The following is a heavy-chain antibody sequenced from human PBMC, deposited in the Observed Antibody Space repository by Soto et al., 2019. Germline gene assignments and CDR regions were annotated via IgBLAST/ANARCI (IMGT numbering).Heavy chain of an antibody. CDR3: ARGGGGRVTTFFVCTYKWFDP. CDR2: MNPNRGNT. J-gene: IGHJ5*02. D-gene: IGHD4-17*01. V-gene: IGHV1-8*01. Sequence: QVQLVQSGAEVKKPGASVKVSCKTSGYTFTSYDINWMRLATGQGLEWMGWMNPNRGNTGYAQKIQGRGTMTRNTSISTAYMELSRLRSEDTAVYYVARGGGGRVTTFFVCTYKWFDPWGQGNLVTVSS. CDR1: GYTFTSYD.